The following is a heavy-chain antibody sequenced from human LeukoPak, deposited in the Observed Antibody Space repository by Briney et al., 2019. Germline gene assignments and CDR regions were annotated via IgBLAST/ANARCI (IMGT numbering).Heavy chain of an antibody. J-gene: IGHJ6*03. D-gene: IGHD4-17*01. Sequence: ASETLSLTCSGSNYSISNSLYWGWLPQPPGKGLECIGSINRSASTFYNPSLKSHVTISLATSKNQFSLKLSSVTAADTAVYVCARGPYGYYMDVWGKGNTVTVSS. CDR2: INRSAST. CDR1: NYSISNSLY. V-gene: IGHV4-38-2*02. CDR3: ARGPYGYYMDV.